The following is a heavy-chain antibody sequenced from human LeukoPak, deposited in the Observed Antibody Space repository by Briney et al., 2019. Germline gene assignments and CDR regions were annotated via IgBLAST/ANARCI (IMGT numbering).Heavy chain of an antibody. CDR1: GYTLTELS. V-gene: IGHV1-24*01. D-gene: IGHD5-18*01. Sequence: ASVKVSCKVSGYTLTELSVHWVRQAPGKGLEWMGGFDPEDGETIYAQKFQGRVTMTEDTSTDTAYMELSSLRSEDTAVYYCATDGGYSYGLAFDYWGQGTLVTVSS. J-gene: IGHJ4*02. CDR2: FDPEDGET. CDR3: ATDGGYSYGLAFDY.